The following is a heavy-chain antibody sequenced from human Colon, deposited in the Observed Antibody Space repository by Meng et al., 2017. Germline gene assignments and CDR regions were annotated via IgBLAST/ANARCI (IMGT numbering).Heavy chain of an antibody. D-gene: IGHD1-1*01. V-gene: IGHV4-31*03. CDR1: RGSVSTGTYY. J-gene: IGHJ4*02. CDR2: IYYSGST. Sequence: SETLSLTCTVTRGSVSTGTYYWGWIRQPPGKGLEWIGYIYYSGSTYYNPSLKSRVFISLDTSQNQFSLNLNSVTAADTAVYYCARGGRTGGDFAYWGQGMLVTVSS. CDR3: ARGGRTGGDFAY.